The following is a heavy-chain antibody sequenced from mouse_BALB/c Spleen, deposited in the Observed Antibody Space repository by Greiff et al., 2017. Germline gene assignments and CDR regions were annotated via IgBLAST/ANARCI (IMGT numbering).Heavy chain of an antibody. J-gene: IGHJ2*01. CDR3: AREGWALGY. V-gene: IGHV3-2*02. Sequence: EVQGVESGPGLVKPSQSLSLTCTVTGYSITSDYAWNWIRQFPGNKLEWMGYISYSGSTSYNPSLKSRISITRDTSKNQFFLQLNSVTTEDTATYYCAREGWALGYWGQGTTLTVSS. CDR1: GYSITSDYA. CDR2: ISYSGST. D-gene: IGHD4-1*01.